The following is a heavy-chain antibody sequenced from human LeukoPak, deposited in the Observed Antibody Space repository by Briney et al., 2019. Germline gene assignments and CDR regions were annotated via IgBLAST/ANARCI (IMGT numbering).Heavy chain of an antibody. Sequence: PGGSLRLSCAASGFTFGSYGMNWVRQAPGKGLEWVSYISSTSTTVYYADSVKGRFTISRDNAKNSLYLQMNSLRDDDTAVYYCARDPYGGAFDYWGQGTLVTVSS. V-gene: IGHV3-48*02. J-gene: IGHJ4*02. CDR2: ISSTSTTV. CDR3: ARDPYGGAFDY. D-gene: IGHD4-23*01. CDR1: GFTFGSYG.